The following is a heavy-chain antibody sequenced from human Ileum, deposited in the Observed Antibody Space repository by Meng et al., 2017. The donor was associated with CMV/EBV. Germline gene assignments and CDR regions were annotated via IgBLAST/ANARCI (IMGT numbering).Heavy chain of an antibody. V-gene: IGHV1-18*04. CDR3: ARDSSIVVCIGEFSTSFYGMDV. CDR2: ISLYRGDT. J-gene: IGHJ6*02. Sequence: ASVKVSCKAFGYSFSNSGLSWVRQAPGQGLEWMGSISLYRGDTNYAQKFQGRVTLTKDTSTNTAYMELRSLTSDDTGTYYCARDSSIVVCIGEFSTSFYGMDVWGQGTTVTVSS. D-gene: IGHD2-15*01. CDR1: GYSFSNSG.